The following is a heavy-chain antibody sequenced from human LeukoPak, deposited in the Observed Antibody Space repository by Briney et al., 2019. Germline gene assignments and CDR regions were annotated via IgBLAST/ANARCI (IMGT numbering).Heavy chain of an antibody. V-gene: IGHV1-69*06. CDR3: ATILDCSSTSCYEPLVDY. CDR2: IIPIFGTA. CDR1: GGTFSSYV. J-gene: IGHJ4*02. D-gene: IGHD2-2*01. Sequence: EASVKVSCKASGGTFSSYVISWVRQAPGQGLEWMGGIIPIFGTANYAQKFQGRVTITADKSTSTAYMELSSLRSEDTAVYYCATILDCSSTSCYEPLVDYWGQGTLVTVSS.